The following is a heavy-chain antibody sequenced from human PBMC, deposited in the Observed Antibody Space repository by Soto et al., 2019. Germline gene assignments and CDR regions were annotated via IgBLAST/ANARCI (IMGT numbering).Heavy chain of an antibody. D-gene: IGHD5-12*01. Sequence: GGSLRLSCATSGFILSDCAMNWVRQAPGKGLEWVSYISSSSSVIDYADSVKGRFTISRDNAKNSLYLQMNSLRTEDTALYYCAKALVDRPYYYYGMDVWGQGTTVTVSS. CDR1: GFILSDCA. CDR2: ISSSSSVI. V-gene: IGHV3-48*01. J-gene: IGHJ6*02. CDR3: AKALVDRPYYYYGMDV.